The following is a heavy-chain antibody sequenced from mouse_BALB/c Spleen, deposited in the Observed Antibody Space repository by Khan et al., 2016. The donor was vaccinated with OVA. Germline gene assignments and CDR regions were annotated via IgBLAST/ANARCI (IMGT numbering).Heavy chain of an antibody. CDR1: EFSLTDYG. CDR3: AKPYYAHYYAMDY. Sequence: QVQLQQSGPGLVAPSQSLSITCTVSEFSLTDYGVSWIRQPPGKGLEWLGLIWGGGTTYYNSALKSRLSISKDNSKSQVFLKMNSLQTDDTAMYYCAKPYYAHYYAMDYWGQGTSVTVSS. D-gene: IGHD2-10*01. CDR2: IWGGGTT. J-gene: IGHJ4*01. V-gene: IGHV2-6-5*01.